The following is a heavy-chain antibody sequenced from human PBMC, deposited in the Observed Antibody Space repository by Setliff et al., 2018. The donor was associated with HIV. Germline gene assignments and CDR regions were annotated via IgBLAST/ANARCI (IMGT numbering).Heavy chain of an antibody. J-gene: IGHJ4*02. CDR1: GYTLTELS. CDR3: VTGSAARPFDY. D-gene: IGHD6-6*01. Sequence: ASVKVSCKVSGYTLTELSRHWVRQAPGKGLEWMGSFDPKDGKTRYAQKFQGRVTMTEVTSTDTAYMELSSLRSEDTAVYYYVTGSAARPFDYWGQGTLVTVSS. V-gene: IGHV1-24*01. CDR2: FDPKDGKT.